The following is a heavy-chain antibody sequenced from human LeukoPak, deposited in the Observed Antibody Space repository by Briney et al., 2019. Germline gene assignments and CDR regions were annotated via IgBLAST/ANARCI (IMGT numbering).Heavy chain of an antibody. CDR2: ISSSSSYI. V-gene: IGHV3-21*01. CDR3: ARDVYSGSYACDY. Sequence: GGSLRLSCAASGFTFSSYSMSWVRQAPGKGLEWVSSISSSSSYIYYADSVKGRFTISRDNAKNSLYPQMNSLRAEDTAVYYCARDVYSGSYACDYWGQGTLVTVSS. J-gene: IGHJ4*02. CDR1: GFTFSSYS. D-gene: IGHD1-26*01.